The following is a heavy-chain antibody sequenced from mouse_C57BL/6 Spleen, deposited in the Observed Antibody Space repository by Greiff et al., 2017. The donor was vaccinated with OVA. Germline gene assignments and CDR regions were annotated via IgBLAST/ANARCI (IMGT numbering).Heavy chain of an antibody. J-gene: IGHJ4*01. CDR3: ARGALYAMDY. CDR2: IYPGDGDT. Sequence: QVQLQQSGPELVKPGASVKISCKASGYAFSSSWMNWVKQRPGKGLEWIGRIYPGDGDTNYNGKFKGKATLTADKSSSTAYMQLSSLTSEDSAVYFCARGALYAMDYWGQGTSVTVSS. CDR1: GYAFSSSW. V-gene: IGHV1-82*01.